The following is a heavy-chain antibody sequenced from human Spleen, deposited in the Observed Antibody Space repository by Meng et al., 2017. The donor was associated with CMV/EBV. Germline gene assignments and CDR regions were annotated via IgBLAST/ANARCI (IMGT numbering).Heavy chain of an antibody. D-gene: IGHD6-13*01. CDR3: AHRAPYSSSWYVSSWFDP. CDR2: IYWDDDK. V-gene: IGHV2-5*02. Sequence: QITLKESGPTLVKPTQTLTLTCTFSGFSLSTSGVAVGWIRQPPGKALEWVALIYWDDDKRYSPSLTGRVSITKGASNNQVVLTLTNMHPEDTGTYYCAHRAPYSSSWYVSSWFDPWGQGTLVTVSS. CDR1: GFSLSTSGVA. J-gene: IGHJ5*02.